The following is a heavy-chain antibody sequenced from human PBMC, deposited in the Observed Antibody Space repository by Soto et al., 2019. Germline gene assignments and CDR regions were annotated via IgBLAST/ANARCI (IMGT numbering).Heavy chain of an antibody. J-gene: IGHJ5*02. D-gene: IGHD6-19*01. CDR1: GGSITSNW. Sequence: QVQLQESGPGLVNPSGTLSLTCAVSGGSITSNWWSWVRQPPGKGLEWIGEIYHNGRFNYNPSLRSRLTISIDKSKNQLSLKLTSVTAAATAVHYCVRNGWYGCDPWGRGTLVTVSS. CDR3: VRNGWYGCDP. V-gene: IGHV4-4*02. CDR2: IYHNGRF.